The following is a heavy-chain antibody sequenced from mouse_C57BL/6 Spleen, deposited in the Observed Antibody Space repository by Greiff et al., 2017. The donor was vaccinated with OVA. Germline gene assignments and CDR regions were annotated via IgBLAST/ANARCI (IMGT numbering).Heavy chain of an antibody. CDR3: ARRGFYYDYDWYFDV. J-gene: IGHJ1*03. D-gene: IGHD2-4*01. CDR1: GYTFTSYW. Sequence: QVQLQQPGAELVKPGASVKLSCKASGYTFTSYWMQWVKQRPGQGLEWIGEIDPSDSYTNYNQKFKGKATLTVDTSSSTAYKHLSSLTSEDSAVYYCARRGFYYDYDWYFDVWGTGTTVTVSS. CDR2: IDPSDSYT. V-gene: IGHV1-50*01.